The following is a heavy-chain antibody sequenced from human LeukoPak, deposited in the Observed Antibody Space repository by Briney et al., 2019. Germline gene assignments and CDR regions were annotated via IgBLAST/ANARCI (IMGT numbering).Heavy chain of an antibody. J-gene: IGHJ1*01. Sequence: HSETLSLTCTVSGGSISSSSYYWGWIRQPPGKGLEWIGSIYYSGSTYYNPSLKSRVTISVDTSKNQFSLKLSSVTAADTAVYYCARVPPYYGSGSYDPPTFQHWGQGTLVTVSS. CDR1: GGSISSSSYY. CDR3: ARVPPYYGSGSYDPPTFQH. D-gene: IGHD3-10*01. CDR2: IYYSGST. V-gene: IGHV4-39*07.